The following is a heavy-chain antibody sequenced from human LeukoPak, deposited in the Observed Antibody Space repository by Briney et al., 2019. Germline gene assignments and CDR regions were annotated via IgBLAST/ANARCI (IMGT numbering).Heavy chain of an antibody. J-gene: IGHJ5*02. V-gene: IGHV3-30*04. CDR2: ISYGGSNK. CDR3: ARVIPGPGDTAMVP. D-gene: IGHD5-18*01. CDR1: GFTFSSYA. Sequence: SGGSLRLSCAASGFTFSSYAMHWVRQAPGKGLEWVAVISYGGSNKYYADSVKGRFTISRDNSKNTLYLQMNSLRAEDTAVYYCARVIPGPGDTAMVPWGQGTLVTVSS.